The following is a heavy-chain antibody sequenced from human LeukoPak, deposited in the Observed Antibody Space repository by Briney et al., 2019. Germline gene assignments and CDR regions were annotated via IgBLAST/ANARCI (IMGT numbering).Heavy chain of an antibody. CDR3: AKGGKTIMCPTSCYDY. CDR1: GFTFSSYW. Sequence: GGSLRLSCAASGFTFSSYWMSWVRQAPGKGLEWVANIKQDGSEKYYVDSVKGRFTISRDNSKNTLYLQMNSLRAEDTAVYYCAKGGKTIMCPTSCYDYWGQGTLVTVSS. D-gene: IGHD2-2*01. CDR2: IKQDGSEK. V-gene: IGHV3-7*03. J-gene: IGHJ4*02.